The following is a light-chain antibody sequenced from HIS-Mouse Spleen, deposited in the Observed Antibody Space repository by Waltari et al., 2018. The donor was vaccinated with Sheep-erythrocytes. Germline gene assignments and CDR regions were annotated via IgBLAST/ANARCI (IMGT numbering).Light chain of an antibody. J-gene: IGLJ1*01. V-gene: IGLV2-11*01. CDR2: DVS. Sequence: QSALTQPRSVSGSPGPSVTISCTGTSSYVVGYNYVSWYQQHPGKAPKLMIYDVSKRPSGVPDRFSGSKSGNTASLTISGLQAEDEADYYCCSYAGSYNHVFATGTKVTVL. CDR1: SSYVVGYNY. CDR3: CSYAGSYNHV.